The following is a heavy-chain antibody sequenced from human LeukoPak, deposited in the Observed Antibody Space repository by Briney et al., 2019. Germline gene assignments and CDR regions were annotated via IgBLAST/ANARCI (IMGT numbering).Heavy chain of an antibody. Sequence: GGSLRLSCAASGFTFSCYDMNWGRQAPGEGLEWGSAISGRGDSTYYADSVKGRVTISRDNSKNTLCLQMNSLRAEDTAAYYCANRVSAGLPPSLDFWGQGTLVTVSS. CDR3: ANRVSAGLPPSLDF. V-gene: IGHV3-23*01. D-gene: IGHD6-19*01. J-gene: IGHJ4*02. CDR2: ISGRGDST. CDR1: GFTFSCYD.